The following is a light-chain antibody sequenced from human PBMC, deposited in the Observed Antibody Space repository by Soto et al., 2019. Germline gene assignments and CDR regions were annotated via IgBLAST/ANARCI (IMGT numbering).Light chain of an antibody. CDR3: QQYGSSPPTT. Sequence: ESPSTLNLSPGERATLSCRASQSVSSSYLAWYQQKPGQAPRLLIYGASSRATGIPDRFSGSGSGTDFTLTISRLEPEDFAVYYCQQYGSSPPTTLGQGPRPE. CDR1: QSVSSSY. J-gene: IGKJ5*01. V-gene: IGKV3-20*01. CDR2: GAS.